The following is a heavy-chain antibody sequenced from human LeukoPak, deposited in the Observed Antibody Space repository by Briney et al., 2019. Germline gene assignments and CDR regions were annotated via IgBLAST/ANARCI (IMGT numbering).Heavy chain of an antibody. CDR1: GGSISSYY. V-gene: IGHV4-59*01. CDR2: IYYSGST. D-gene: IGHD6-19*01. Sequence: KASETLSLTCTGSGGSISSYYWSWLRQPPGKGLEWIGYIYYSGSTNYNPSLKSRVTISVDTSKNQFSLKLSSVTAADTAVYYCARAAVAGTDYYYGTDVWGQGTTVTVSS. CDR3: ARAAVAGTDYYYGTDV. J-gene: IGHJ6*02.